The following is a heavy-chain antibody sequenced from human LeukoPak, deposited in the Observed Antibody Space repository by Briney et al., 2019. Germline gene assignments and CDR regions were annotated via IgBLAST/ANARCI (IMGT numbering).Heavy chain of an antibody. J-gene: IGHJ4*02. V-gene: IGHV3-30-3*01. CDR3: ARDDDSSGYSY. Sequence: GGSLRLSCAASGFTFSSYAMHWVRQAPGKGLEWVAVISYDGSNKYYADSVKGRFTISGDNSKNTLYLQMNSLRAEDTAVYYCARDDDSSGYSYWGQGTLVTVSS. CDR1: GFTFSSYA. CDR2: ISYDGSNK. D-gene: IGHD3-22*01.